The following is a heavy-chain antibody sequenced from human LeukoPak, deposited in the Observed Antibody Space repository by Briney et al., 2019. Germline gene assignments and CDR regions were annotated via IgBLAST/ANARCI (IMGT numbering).Heavy chain of an antibody. CDR2: ISGGGQNI. CDR3: VKGGSYRPFDY. CDR1: GLSFSSYA. V-gene: IGHV3-23*01. D-gene: IGHD3-16*02. J-gene: IGHJ4*02. Sequence: GGSLRLSCAASGLSFSSYAMSWVRQAPGQGLEWVSTISGGGQNIYYADSVKGRFAVSRDNSKNSLSLQMNSLRAEDTAVFYCVKGGSYRPFDYWGQGTLVTVSS.